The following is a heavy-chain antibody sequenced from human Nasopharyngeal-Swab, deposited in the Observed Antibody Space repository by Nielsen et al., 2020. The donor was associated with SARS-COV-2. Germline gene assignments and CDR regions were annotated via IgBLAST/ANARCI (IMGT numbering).Heavy chain of an antibody. CDR3: ARSTYYYDSSGYSFDY. CDR1: GGSISSYY. D-gene: IGHD3-22*01. CDR2: IYYSGST. V-gene: IGHV4-59*01. J-gene: IGHJ4*02. Sequence: SETLSLTCTVSGGSISSYYWSWIRQPPGKGLEWIGYIYYSGSTNYNPSLKSRVTISVDTSKNQFSLKLSSVTAADTAVYYCARSTYYYDSSGYSFDYWGQGTLVTVSS.